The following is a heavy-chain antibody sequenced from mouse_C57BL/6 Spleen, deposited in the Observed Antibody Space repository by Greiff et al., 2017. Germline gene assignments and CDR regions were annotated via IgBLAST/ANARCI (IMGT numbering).Heavy chain of an antibody. D-gene: IGHD2-3*01. Sequence: QIQLQQPGAELVRPGSSVKLSCKASGYTFTSYWMHWVKQRPIQGLEWIGNIDPSDSETHYNQKFKDKATLTVDKSSSTAYMQLSSLTSEDSAVYYCARWGDGYSYFDYWGQGTTLTVSS. V-gene: IGHV1-52*01. J-gene: IGHJ2*01. CDR1: GYTFTSYW. CDR2: IDPSDSET. CDR3: ARWGDGYSYFDY.